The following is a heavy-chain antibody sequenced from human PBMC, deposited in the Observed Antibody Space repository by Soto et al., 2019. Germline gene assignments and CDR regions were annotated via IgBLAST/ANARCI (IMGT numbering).Heavy chain of an antibody. CDR2: INPNSGGT. CDR3: ASAAVTGTAGLDF. D-gene: IGHD6-19*01. Sequence: ASGKVSCKASRYSFSCFYMHWVRQAPGQGLEWMGWINPNSGGTKSAEKFQGRVTMTRDTSISTAYMELSRLTSDDTAVYYCASAAVTGTAGLDFWGQGTQVTVSS. CDR1: RYSFSCFY. J-gene: IGHJ4*02. V-gene: IGHV1-2*02.